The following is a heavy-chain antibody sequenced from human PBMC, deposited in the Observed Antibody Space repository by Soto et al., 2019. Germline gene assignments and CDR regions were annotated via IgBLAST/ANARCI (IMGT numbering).Heavy chain of an antibody. Sequence: PCGSLRLSWAASGFSFGSYVVHWVRQAPGKGLEWVAVISYDGSNKYYADSVKGRFTLSRDNSKNTLYLQMNSLRAEDTAVYYCANLQLEPSGYDSYYYYGMDVWGQGTTVTVSS. CDR1: GFSFGSYV. J-gene: IGHJ6*02. CDR3: ANLQLEPSGYDSYYYYGMDV. D-gene: IGHD5-12*01. V-gene: IGHV3-30*18. CDR2: ISYDGSNK.